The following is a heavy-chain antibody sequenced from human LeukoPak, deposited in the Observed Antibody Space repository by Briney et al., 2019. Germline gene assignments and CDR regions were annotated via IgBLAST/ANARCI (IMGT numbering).Heavy chain of an antibody. CDR1: GGSISSSSYY. J-gene: IGHJ4*02. D-gene: IGHD4-17*01. Sequence: SETLSLTCTVSGGSISSSSYYWGWIRQPPGKGREWIGSIYYSGSTYYNPSLKSRVTISVDTSKNQFSLKLSSVTAADTAVYYCAAGDYGDYLFDYWGQGTLVTVSS. CDR2: IYYSGST. CDR3: AAGDYGDYLFDY. V-gene: IGHV4-39*01.